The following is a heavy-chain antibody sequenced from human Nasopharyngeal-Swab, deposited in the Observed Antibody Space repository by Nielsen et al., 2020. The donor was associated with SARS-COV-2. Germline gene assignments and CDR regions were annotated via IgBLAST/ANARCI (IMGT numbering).Heavy chain of an antibody. V-gene: IGHV1-24*01. D-gene: IGHD3-3*01. Sequence: ASVKVSCKVSGYTLTVLPIHWVRQAPGKGLEWLGTVVPEDGEPIYAQNFQGRVTMTEDTSTYTASLELSSLRSEDTAVYYCASVGYGVFGVVIYAFDIWGPGTLVTVSS. J-gene: IGHJ3*02. CDR1: GYTLTVLP. CDR3: ASVGYGVFGVVIYAFDI. CDR2: VVPEDGEP.